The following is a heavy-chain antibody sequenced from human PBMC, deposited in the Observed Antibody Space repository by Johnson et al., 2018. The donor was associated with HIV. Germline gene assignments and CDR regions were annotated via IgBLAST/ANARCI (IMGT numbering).Heavy chain of an antibody. V-gene: IGHV3-30*04. CDR1: GFTFSSYP. CDR2: ISYDGNNT. CDR3: ARGVKQQLNVVDAFDI. Sequence: QVQLVESGGGVVQPGRSLRLACAASGFTFSSYPMHWVRQAPGKGLEWVAVISYDGNNTYSAASVKGRFTISSDNSRNRLYIQMNSLRVEETGVYYCARGVKQQLNVVDAFDIWGQGTKVTVSS. J-gene: IGHJ3*02. D-gene: IGHD6-13*01.